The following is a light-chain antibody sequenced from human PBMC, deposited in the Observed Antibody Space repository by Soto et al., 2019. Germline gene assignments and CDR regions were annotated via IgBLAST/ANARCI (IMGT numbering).Light chain of an antibody. J-gene: IGKJ3*01. CDR1: HAISSA. Sequence: AIPLTQSPSSLSASVGDRVTITCRASHAISSALAWYQQKPGKAPKLLIYDASSLESGVPSRFSGSGSGTDFTLTISSLQPEDFATYYCQQFNSYPQTFGPGTKVDIK. V-gene: IGKV1-13*02. CDR2: DAS. CDR3: QQFNSYPQT.